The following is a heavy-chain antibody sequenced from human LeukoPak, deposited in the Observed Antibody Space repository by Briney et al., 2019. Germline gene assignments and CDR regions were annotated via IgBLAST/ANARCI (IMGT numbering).Heavy chain of an antibody. V-gene: IGHV4-4*07. CDR2: IYTSGST. CDR1: GGSISSYY. Sequence: PSETLSLTCTVSGGSISSYYWSWIRQPAGKGLEWIGRIYTSGSTNYNASLKSRVSMSVDTSKNQFSLKLSSVTAADTAVYYCARNSYGDLRKHNWFDPWGQGTLVTVSS. D-gene: IGHD4-17*01. CDR3: ARNSYGDLRKHNWFDP. J-gene: IGHJ5*02.